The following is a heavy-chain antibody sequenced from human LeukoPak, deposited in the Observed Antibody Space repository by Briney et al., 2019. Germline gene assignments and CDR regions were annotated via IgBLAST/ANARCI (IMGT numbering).Heavy chain of an antibody. CDR1: DGSINSYY. CDR3: ARGRSNYYGMDV. D-gene: IGHD1-26*01. J-gene: IGHJ6*02. CDR2: IYYNGNT. Sequence: SETLSLTCAVSDGSINSYYWNWIRRPPGKGLEWIGYIYYNGNTNYSPSLKSRVTMSVDTSKNLFSLKVSSVTAADTAVYYCARGRSNYYGMDVWGQGTTVTVSS. V-gene: IGHV4-59*01.